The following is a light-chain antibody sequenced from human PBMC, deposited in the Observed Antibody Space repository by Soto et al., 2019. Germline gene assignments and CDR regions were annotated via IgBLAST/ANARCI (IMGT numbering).Light chain of an antibody. V-gene: IGLV2-14*03. J-gene: IGLJ2*01. Sequence: QSALTQPASVSGAPGQSITISCTGSRSDVGGYNYVSWYQQHHPGKAPKLMIYDVSNRPSGVSNRFSGSKSGNTASLTISGLQAEDEADYYCSSYTTSSTVVFGGGTKLTVL. CDR2: DVS. CDR3: SSYTTSSTVV. CDR1: RSDVGGYNY.